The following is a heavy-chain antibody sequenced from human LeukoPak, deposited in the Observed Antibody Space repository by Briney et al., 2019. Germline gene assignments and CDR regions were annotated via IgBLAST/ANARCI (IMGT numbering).Heavy chain of an antibody. D-gene: IGHD3-22*01. Sequence: GGSLRLSCAASGFTFSSYAMHWVRQAPGKGLEWVAVISYDGSNKYYADSVKGRFTISRDNSKNTLYLQMNSLRAEDAAVYYCARDHYYYDSSGYYSWGQGTLVTVSS. V-gene: IGHV3-30-3*01. CDR2: ISYDGSNK. CDR3: ARDHYYYDSSGYYS. J-gene: IGHJ4*02. CDR1: GFTFSSYA.